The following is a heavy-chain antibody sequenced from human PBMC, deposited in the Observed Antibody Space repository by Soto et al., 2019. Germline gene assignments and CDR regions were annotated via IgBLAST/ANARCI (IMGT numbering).Heavy chain of an antibody. V-gene: IGHV3-23*01. CDR2: ISGSGGST. D-gene: IGHD3-9*01. J-gene: IGHJ4*02. CDR1: GFAFSSYA. Sequence: GGSLSLSCAASGFAFSSYAMSWVRQAPGKGLEWVSAISGSGGSTYYADSVKGRFTISRDNSKNTLYLQMNSLRAEDTAVYYCAKDPKTYYDILTGYSYYFDYWGQGTLVTVSS. CDR3: AKDPKTYYDILTGYSYYFDY.